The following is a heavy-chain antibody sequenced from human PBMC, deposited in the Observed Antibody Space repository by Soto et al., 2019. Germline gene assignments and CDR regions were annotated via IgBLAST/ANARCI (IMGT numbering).Heavy chain of an antibody. CDR3: ARSQTTVNWFDP. CDR2: ISSSSSYI. D-gene: IGHD4-17*01. CDR1: GFTFSSYS. Sequence: EVQLVESGGGLVKPGGSLRLSCAASGFTFSSYSMNWVRQAPGKGLEWVSSISSSSSYIYYADSVKGRFTISRDNAKNSLYLQMNSLRAEDTAVYYGARSQTTVNWFDPWGQGTLVTVSS. J-gene: IGHJ5*02. V-gene: IGHV3-21*01.